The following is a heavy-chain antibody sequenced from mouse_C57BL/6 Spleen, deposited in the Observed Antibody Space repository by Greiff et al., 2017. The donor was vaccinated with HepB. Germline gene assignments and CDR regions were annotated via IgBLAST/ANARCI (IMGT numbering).Heavy chain of an antibody. D-gene: IGHD2-1*01. CDR1: GFTFSSYA. CDR3: TRGGNYWFAY. CDR2: ISSGGDYI. J-gene: IGHJ3*01. Sequence: EVKVVESGEGLVKPGGSLKLSCAASGFTFSSYAMSWVRQTPEKRLEWVAYISSGGDYIYYADTVKGRFTISRDNARNTLYLQMSSLKSEDTAMYYCTRGGNYWFAYWGQGTLVTVSA. V-gene: IGHV5-9-1*02.